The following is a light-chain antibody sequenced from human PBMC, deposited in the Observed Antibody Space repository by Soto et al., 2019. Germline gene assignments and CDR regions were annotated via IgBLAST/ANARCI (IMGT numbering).Light chain of an antibody. CDR3: HQYDNWPPT. J-gene: IGKJ3*01. Sequence: EIVLRQSPATLSLSPGEAATLSCRASENVRTKVGWYQQKPGQAPRLLIFGASTRATGFPARFSGSGSGTEFTLTISSLQSEDFALYYCHQYDNWPPTFGPGTKVDIK. CDR2: GAS. V-gene: IGKV3-15*01. CDR1: ENVRTK.